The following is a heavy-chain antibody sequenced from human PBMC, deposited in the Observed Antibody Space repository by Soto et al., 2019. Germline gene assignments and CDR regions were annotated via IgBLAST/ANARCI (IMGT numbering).Heavy chain of an antibody. CDR1: GGAISSGGYS. CDR3: ARVRSSGLFSGPRNDLNHPSGHGRLFTDS. V-gene: IGHV4-30-2*01. J-gene: IGHJ5*01. Sequence: PLSLTCAVSGGAISSGGYSWSWIRQPPGKRLEWIGYIYHSGSTYYNPSLKSRVTISVDRSKNQFSLKLSSVTAADTAVYYCARVRSSGLFSGPRNDLNHPSGHGRLFTDS. D-gene: IGHD6-19*01. CDR2: IYHSGST.